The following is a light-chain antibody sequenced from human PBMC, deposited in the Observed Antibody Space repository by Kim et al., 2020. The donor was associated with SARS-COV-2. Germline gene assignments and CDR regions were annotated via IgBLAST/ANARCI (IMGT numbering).Light chain of an antibody. CDR3: QQYGSSPYT. CDR2: GAA. V-gene: IGKV3-20*01. J-gene: IGKJ2*01. Sequence: SSRGERATLSGRASQSVSSSYLAWYQQKPGQAPRLSIYGAASRATGIPDRFSGSGSGTDFTLTISRLEPEDVAVYYCQQYGSSPYTFGQGTKLEIK. CDR1: QSVSSSY.